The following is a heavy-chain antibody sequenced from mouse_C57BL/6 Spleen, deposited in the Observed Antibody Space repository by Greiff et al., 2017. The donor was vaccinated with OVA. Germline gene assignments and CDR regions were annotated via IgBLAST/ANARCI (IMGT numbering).Heavy chain of an antibody. CDR2: ISSGSSTI. D-gene: IGHD4-1*01. J-gene: IGHJ4*01. CDR3: ASSLTVIYAMDY. V-gene: IGHV5-17*01. CDR1: GFTFSDYG. Sequence: EVKLMESGGGLVKPGGSLKLSCAASGFTFSDYGMHWVRQAPEKGLEWVAYISSGSSTIYYADTVKGRFTISRDNAKNTLFLQMTSLRSEDTAMYYCASSLTVIYAMDYWGQGTSVTVSS.